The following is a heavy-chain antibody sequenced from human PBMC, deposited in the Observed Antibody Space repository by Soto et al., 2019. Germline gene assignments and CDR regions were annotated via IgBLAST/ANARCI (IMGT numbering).Heavy chain of an antibody. J-gene: IGHJ4*02. CDR2: IYIGGDT. V-gene: IGHV3-66*01. CDR1: GFTFSTNY. CDR3: TRGPQRYSYGY. D-gene: IGHD5-18*01. Sequence: EVQLVESGGGLVQPGGSLRLSCAASGFTFSTNYMSWVRQAPGKGLEWVSIIYIGGDTYYADSVKGRFVISRDNSKNTVYLQMNSLRAEDTAVYYCTRGPQRYSYGYWGQGTLVTVSS.